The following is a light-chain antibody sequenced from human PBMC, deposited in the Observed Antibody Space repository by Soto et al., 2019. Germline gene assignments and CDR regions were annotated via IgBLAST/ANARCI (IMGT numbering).Light chain of an antibody. Sequence: EIVLTHSQGTLSLSPGDRVRISCSASQSVSSSFLAWYQQKPGQAPRLLIYGASSRATGIPDRFSGSGSGTDFTLTISRLEPEDFAVYYCHQYGSSPATFGQGTKVDIK. CDR3: HQYGSSPAT. CDR2: GAS. CDR1: QSVSSSF. V-gene: IGKV3-20*01. J-gene: IGKJ1*01.